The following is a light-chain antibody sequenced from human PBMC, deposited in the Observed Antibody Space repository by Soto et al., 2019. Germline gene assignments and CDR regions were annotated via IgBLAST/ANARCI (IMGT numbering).Light chain of an antibody. Sequence: EIVMTQSPATLSVSPGERDTLSCRASQSVSSNFAWYQQKPGQAPRLLIYGASTRATGIPARFSGSGSGTEFTLTISSLQSEDFAIYFCQQYNNWPPDRTFGQGTKVEIK. J-gene: IGKJ1*01. CDR3: QQYNNWPPDRT. CDR2: GAS. V-gene: IGKV3-15*01. CDR1: QSVSSN.